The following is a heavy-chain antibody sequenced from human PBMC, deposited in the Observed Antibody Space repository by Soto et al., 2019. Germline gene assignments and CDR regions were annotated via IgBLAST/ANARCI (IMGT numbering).Heavy chain of an antibody. CDR3: TTQGFGVLHGLVDV. V-gene: IGHV4-59*08. CDR1: GGSISNYY. J-gene: IGHJ6*02. Sequence: SETLSLTCTVSGGSISNYYWSWFRQTPGKGLEWIGYVHDSWGSNYNPSLKSRVMLSVDTSKNQCSLELTSVIAADAAVYYCTTQGFGVLHGLVDVWGQGTTVTVSS. CDR2: VHDSWGS. D-gene: IGHD3-10*01.